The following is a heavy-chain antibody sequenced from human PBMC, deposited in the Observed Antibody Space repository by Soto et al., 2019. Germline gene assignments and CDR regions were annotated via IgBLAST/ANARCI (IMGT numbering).Heavy chain of an antibody. CDR1: GYTFTSYG. CDR2: ISAYNGNT. CDR3: ARDIVVVPAELSCCYYGMDV. D-gene: IGHD2-2*01. J-gene: IGHJ6*02. Sequence: GASVKVSCKASGYTFTSYGISWVRQAPGQGLEWMGWISAYNGNTNYAQKLQGRVTMTTDTSTSTAYMELRSLRSDDTAVYYCARDIVVVPAELSCCYYGMDVWGQGTTVTVSS. V-gene: IGHV1-18*01.